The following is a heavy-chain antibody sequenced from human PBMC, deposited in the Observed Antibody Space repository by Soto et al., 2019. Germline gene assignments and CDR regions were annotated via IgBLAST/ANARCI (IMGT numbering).Heavy chain of an antibody. J-gene: IGHJ6*02. CDR3: ATQYSSSLYGMDV. CDR2: IYPGDSDT. V-gene: IGHV5-51*01. CDR1: GYSFTSYW. Sequence: PXESLKISCKGSGYSFTSYWIGWVRQMPGKGLEWMGIIYPGDSDTRYSPSFQGQVTISADKSISTAYLRWSSLKASDTAMYYCATQYSSSLYGMDVWGQGTTVTVSS. D-gene: IGHD6-13*01.